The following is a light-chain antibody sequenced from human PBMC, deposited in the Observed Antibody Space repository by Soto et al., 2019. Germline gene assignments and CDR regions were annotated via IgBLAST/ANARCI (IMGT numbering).Light chain of an antibody. Sequence: QSGLTQPPSASATPGQRVTISCSGGSSNIGINLVNWYQQLPGTAPKLLIYSNYQRPLGVPDRFSGSKSDTSASLAVSGLQSEDEAHYYCASWDDRLNGPVFGGGTQLTVL. CDR2: SNY. V-gene: IGLV1-44*01. CDR3: ASWDDRLNGPV. J-gene: IGLJ3*02. CDR1: SSNIGINL.